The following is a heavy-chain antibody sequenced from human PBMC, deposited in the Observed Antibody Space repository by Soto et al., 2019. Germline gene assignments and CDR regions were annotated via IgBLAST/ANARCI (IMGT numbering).Heavy chain of an antibody. Sequence: EVQMLESGGGLVQPGGSLRLSCSVSGFTFSAHAMSWVRQAPGKGLEWVSTVSATDGSTDYADSVKGRFTITRDNSKNTLYLHMSSLSLEDTAIYYCAKDRFNGAFDIWGQGTMVPVSS. J-gene: IGHJ3*02. CDR1: GFTFSAHA. V-gene: IGHV3-23*01. CDR3: AKDRFNGAFDI. CDR2: VSATDGST. D-gene: IGHD2-8*01.